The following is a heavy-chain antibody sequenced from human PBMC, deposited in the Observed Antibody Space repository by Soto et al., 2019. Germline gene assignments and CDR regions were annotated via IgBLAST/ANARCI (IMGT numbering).Heavy chain of an antibody. CDR2: ISWNSGRI. D-gene: IGHD6-19*01. V-gene: IGHV3-9*01. J-gene: IGHJ4*02. CDR3: AKSHTTSGWYVTTAY. CDR1: GFTFGDYA. Sequence: EVQLVESGGGLVQPGRSLRLSCAASGFTFGDYAMQWVRQAPGKGLEWVSAISWNSGRIDYADSVKGRFTISRDNAKNSLYLQMNSLRAEATALYYCAKSHTTSGWYVTTAYGGQGTRVTVSS.